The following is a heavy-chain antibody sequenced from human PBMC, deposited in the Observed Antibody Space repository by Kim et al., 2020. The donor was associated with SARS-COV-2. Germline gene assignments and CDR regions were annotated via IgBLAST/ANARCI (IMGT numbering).Heavy chain of an antibody. D-gene: IGHD6-19*01. CDR2: ISSSSSYI. CDR1: GFTFSSYS. Sequence: GGSLRLSCAASGFTFSSYSMNWVRQAPGKGLEWVSSISSSSSYIYYADSVKGRFTISRDNAKNSLYLQMNSLRAEDTAVYYCARNSGYSSGWRQDDYWGQGTLVTVSS. CDR3: ARNSGYSSGWRQDDY. J-gene: IGHJ4*02. V-gene: IGHV3-21*01.